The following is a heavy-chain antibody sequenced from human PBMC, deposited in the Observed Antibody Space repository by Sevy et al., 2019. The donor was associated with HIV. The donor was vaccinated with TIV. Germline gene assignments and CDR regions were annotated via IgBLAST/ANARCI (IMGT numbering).Heavy chain of an antibody. V-gene: IGHV1-24*01. CDR3: ATTKDYYETSGSPFDY. CDR1: GKSLTAFS. D-gene: IGHD3-22*01. Sequence: ASKVSCKVSGKSLTAFSMHWVRQAPGKGLEWMGSFDPEDGETIYAQKLQGRLTMTEDTSTDTAYMELSRLRSEDTAVYYCATTKDYYETSGSPFDYWGQGTLVTVSS. CDR2: FDPEDGET. J-gene: IGHJ4*02.